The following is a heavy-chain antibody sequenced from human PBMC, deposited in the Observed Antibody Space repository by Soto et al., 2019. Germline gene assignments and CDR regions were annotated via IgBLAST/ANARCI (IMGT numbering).Heavy chain of an antibody. CDR2: INHSGST. V-gene: IGHV4-34*01. J-gene: IGHJ6*03. CDR3: ASSRLPPYYYYYMDV. Sequence: SETLSLTCAVYGGSFSGYYWSWIRQPPGKGLEWIGEINHSGSTNYNPSLKSRVTISVDTSKNQFSLKLSSVTAADTAVYYCASSRLPPYYYYYMDVWGKGTTVTVSS. D-gene: IGHD4-17*01. CDR1: GGSFSGYY.